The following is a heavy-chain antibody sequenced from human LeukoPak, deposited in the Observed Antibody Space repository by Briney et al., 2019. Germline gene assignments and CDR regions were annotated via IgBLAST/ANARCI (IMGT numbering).Heavy chain of an antibody. CDR3: ARVSDFSNYFDY. D-gene: IGHD3-3*01. J-gene: IGHJ4*02. CDR2: IWYDGSDK. V-gene: IGHV3-33*01. CDR1: GFTFNTYG. Sequence: GGSLRLSCAASGFTFNTYGMHWVRQAPGKGLEWVVIIWYDGSDKFYADSVKGRFTISRDNSKNTLYLQMNSLRAEDTAVYYCARVSDFSNYFDYWGQGTLVTVSS.